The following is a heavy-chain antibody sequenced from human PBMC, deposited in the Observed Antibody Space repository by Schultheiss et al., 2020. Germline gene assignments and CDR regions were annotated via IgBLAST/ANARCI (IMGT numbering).Heavy chain of an antibody. CDR3: AKDLAIPSYGMDV. Sequence: GGSLRLSCAASGFTFSSYGMHWVRQAPGKGLEWVAVISYAGSNKYYADSVKGRFTISKDNSKNTLYLQMNSLRAEDTAVYYCAKDLAIPSYGMDVWGQGTTVNVSS. D-gene: IGHD2-21*01. CDR1: GFTFSSYG. J-gene: IGHJ6*02. CDR2: ISYAGSNK. V-gene: IGHV3-30*18.